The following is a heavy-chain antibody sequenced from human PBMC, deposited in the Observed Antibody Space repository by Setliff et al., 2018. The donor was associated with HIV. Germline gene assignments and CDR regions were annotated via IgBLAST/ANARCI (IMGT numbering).Heavy chain of an antibody. J-gene: IGHJ6*02. CDR2: ISGDSIYI. Sequence: PGESLKISCAASGFTFSTYAMSWVRQAPGKGLEWVSGISGDSIYIYYADSVKGRFTISRDNAKNSLYLQMNSLRAEDTAVYYCARRGDYYYYYAMDFWGQGTTVTVSS. V-gene: IGHV3-21*01. D-gene: IGHD3-10*01. CDR1: GFTFSTYA. CDR3: ARRGDYYYYYAMDF.